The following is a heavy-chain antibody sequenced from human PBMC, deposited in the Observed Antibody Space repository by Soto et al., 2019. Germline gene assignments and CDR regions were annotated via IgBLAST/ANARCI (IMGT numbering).Heavy chain of an antibody. Sequence: SGPTLVNPTQTLTLTCTFSGFSPSTSGMCVSWIRQPPGKALEWLALIDWDDDKYYSTSLKTRLTISKDTSKNQVVLTMTNMDPVDTATYYCARSSKSCSRGLIFDYWGQGTLVTVSS. J-gene: IGHJ4*02. V-gene: IGHV2-70*01. CDR1: GFSPSTSGMC. D-gene: IGHD2-2*01. CDR2: IDWDDDK. CDR3: ARSSKSCSRGLIFDY.